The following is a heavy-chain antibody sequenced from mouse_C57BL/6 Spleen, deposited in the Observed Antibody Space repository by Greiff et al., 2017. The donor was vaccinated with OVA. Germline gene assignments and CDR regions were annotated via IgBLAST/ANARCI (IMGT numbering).Heavy chain of an antibody. Sequence: QVQLQQSGAELVRPGTSVTVSCKASGYAFTNYLIEWVKQRPGQGLEWIGVINPGSGGTNYNEKFKGKATLTADKSSSTAYMQLSSLTSEDSAVYFCARRANWDAMDYWGQGTSVTVSS. D-gene: IGHD4-1*01. CDR3: ARRANWDAMDY. J-gene: IGHJ4*01. CDR1: GYAFTNYL. CDR2: INPGSGGT. V-gene: IGHV1-54*01.